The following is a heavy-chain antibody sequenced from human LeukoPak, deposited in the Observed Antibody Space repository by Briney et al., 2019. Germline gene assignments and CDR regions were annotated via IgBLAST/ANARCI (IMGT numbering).Heavy chain of an antibody. D-gene: IGHD3-3*01. J-gene: IGHJ4*02. CDR1: GLTFSNYW. Sequence: GGSLRLSCAASGLTFSNYWMSWVRQAPGKGLEWVSGITGSGGSTYYADSVKGRFTISRDNSKNTLYLQMNSLRAEDTAIYYCARDERLLSFLKWGQGTLVTVSS. V-gene: IGHV3-23*01. CDR2: ITGSGGST. CDR3: ARDERLLSFLK.